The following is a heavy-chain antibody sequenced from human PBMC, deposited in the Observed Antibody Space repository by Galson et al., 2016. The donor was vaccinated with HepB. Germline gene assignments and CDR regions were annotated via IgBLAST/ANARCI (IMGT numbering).Heavy chain of an antibody. V-gene: IGHV4-59*01. CDR3: ARDRDSSSYYSLDY. Sequence: QVQLQESGPGLVKPSETLSLTCTVSGGSISSYYWSWIRQSPGKGLEWIGYIYYSGRTNYNPSLKSRVTISVDTSKNQVSLKLKSVTAADTAVYYCARDRDSSSYYSLDYWGQGTLVTVSS. CDR2: IYYSGRT. CDR1: GGSISSYY. J-gene: IGHJ4*02. D-gene: IGHD3-22*01.